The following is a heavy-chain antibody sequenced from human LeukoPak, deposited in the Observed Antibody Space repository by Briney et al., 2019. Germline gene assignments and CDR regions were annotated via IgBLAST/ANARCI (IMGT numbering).Heavy chain of an antibody. Sequence: ASVKVSCKASGYTFTSYDINWVRQATGQGLEWMAWVNPNSGNTGYAQKFQGRVTMTRNTSISTAYMELSSLRSEDTAVYYCARASYDSSGYYPDYWGQGTLVTVSS. CDR3: ARASYDSSGYYPDY. V-gene: IGHV1-8*01. CDR2: VNPNSGNT. CDR1: GYTFTSYD. J-gene: IGHJ4*02. D-gene: IGHD3-22*01.